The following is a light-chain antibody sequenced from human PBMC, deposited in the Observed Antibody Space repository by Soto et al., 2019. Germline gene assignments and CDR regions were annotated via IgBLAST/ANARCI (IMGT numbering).Light chain of an antibody. Sequence: EIVLTQSPGTLSLSPGERATLSCRASQSVSSSYLAWYQQKPGQAPRLLIYGASSRATGIPDRFSGSGSVTDLTLTISRLEPEDFAVYYCQQYGSSPWTFGQGTKVEIK. CDR2: GAS. J-gene: IGKJ1*01. CDR1: QSVSSSY. CDR3: QQYGSSPWT. V-gene: IGKV3-20*01.